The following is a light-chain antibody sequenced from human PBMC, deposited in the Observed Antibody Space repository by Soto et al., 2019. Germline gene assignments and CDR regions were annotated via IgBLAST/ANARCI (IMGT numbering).Light chain of an antibody. Sequence: EIVMTQSPATLSVSPGERATLSCRASQSVSSNLAWYQKKPGQAPRLLIYGASTRATGIPARFSGSESGTEFTLTISSLQSEDFAVYYCQQYNNWPPGNTFGQGTKLEIK. J-gene: IGKJ2*01. V-gene: IGKV3-15*01. CDR3: QQYNNWPPGNT. CDR2: GAS. CDR1: QSVSSN.